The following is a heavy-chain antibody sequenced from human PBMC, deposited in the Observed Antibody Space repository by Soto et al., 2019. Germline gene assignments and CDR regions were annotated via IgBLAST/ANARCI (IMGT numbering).Heavy chain of an antibody. J-gene: IGHJ5*02. CDR3: VSVAMNMSLFAS. V-gene: IGHV4-59*08. CDR1: GGSINGCY. D-gene: IGHD2-21*01. CDR2: IYYSGST. Sequence: SETLSLTCTVSGGSINGCYWSWIRQPPGKGLEWIGYIYYSGSTNYNPSLKSRVTMSVDTSKNLFSLKLNSVTAADTAVYYCVSVAMNMSLFASWGRGSVVTVSS.